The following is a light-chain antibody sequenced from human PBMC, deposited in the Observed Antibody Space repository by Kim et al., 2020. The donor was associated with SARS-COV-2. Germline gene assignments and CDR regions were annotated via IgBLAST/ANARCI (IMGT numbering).Light chain of an antibody. CDR1: QSVSSSY. J-gene: IGKJ1*01. CDR2: GAS. Sequence: STGEKATPSCGVSQSVSSSYLAWYQQKPGQAPRLLIYGASNWATGIPDRFSGSGSGTDFTLTISGVEPEDSAVYYCQQYGTSPQTFGQGTKVDIK. CDR3: QQYGTSPQT. V-gene: IGKV3-20*01.